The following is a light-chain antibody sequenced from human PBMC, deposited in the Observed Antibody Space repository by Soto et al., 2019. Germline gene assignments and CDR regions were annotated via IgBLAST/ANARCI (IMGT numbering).Light chain of an antibody. V-gene: IGKV3-11*01. J-gene: IGKJ4*01. CDR3: QQVT. Sequence: EIVLTQSPAPLSLSPGERATLSCRASQSVSSYLAWYQQKPGQAPRLLIYDASNRATGIPARFSGSGSGTDFTLTISSLEPEDFAVYYCQQVTFGGGTKVEIK. CDR2: DAS. CDR1: QSVSSY.